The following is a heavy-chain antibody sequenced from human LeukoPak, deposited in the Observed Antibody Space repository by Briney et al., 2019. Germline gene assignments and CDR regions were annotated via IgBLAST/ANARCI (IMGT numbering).Heavy chain of an antibody. V-gene: IGHV4-34*01. CDR1: GGSFSGYY. D-gene: IGHD6-6*01. CDR2: INHSGST. Sequence: SETLSLTCAVYGGSFSGYYWSWIRQPPGKGLEWIGEINHSGSTNYNPSLKSRVTISVDTSKNQFSLELSAVTAADRALLYGARADKPRSIADQWGFDPWGQGTLVTVSS. J-gene: IGHJ5*02. CDR3: ARADKPRSIADQWGFDP.